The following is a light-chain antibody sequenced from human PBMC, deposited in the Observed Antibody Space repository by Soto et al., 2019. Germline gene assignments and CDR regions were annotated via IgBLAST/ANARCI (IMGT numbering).Light chain of an antibody. CDR3: SSYKGSSTV. J-gene: IGLJ3*02. V-gene: IGLV2-14*03. CDR2: GVS. CDR1: YGDVGGYKY. Sequence: QSVLTQPASVSGSPGQSIAISCTGSYGDVGGYKYVSWYQQHPGKAPKLLIFGVSNRPSGVSNRFSGSKSGNTASLTISGLQAEDEADYYCSSYKGSSTVFGGGTKVTVL.